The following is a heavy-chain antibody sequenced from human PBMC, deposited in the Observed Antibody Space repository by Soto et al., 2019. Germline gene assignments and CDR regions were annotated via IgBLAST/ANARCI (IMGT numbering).Heavy chain of an antibody. Sequence: ASVKVSCKVSGYTLTELSMHWVRQAPGKGLEWMGGFDPEDGETIYAQKFQGRVTMTEDTSTDTAYMELSSLRSEDTAVYYCATGPRITIFGVVIRPRLDYWGQGTLVTVSS. J-gene: IGHJ4*02. CDR2: FDPEDGET. D-gene: IGHD3-3*01. CDR3: ATGPRITIFGVVIRPRLDY. CDR1: GYTLTELS. V-gene: IGHV1-24*01.